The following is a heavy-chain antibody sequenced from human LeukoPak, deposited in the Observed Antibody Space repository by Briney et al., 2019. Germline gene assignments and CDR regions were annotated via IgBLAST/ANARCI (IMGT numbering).Heavy chain of an antibody. CDR1: GYTFTGYY. CDR2: INPNSGGT. J-gene: IGHJ3*02. D-gene: IGHD3-10*01. Sequence: ASVKVSCKASGYTFTGYYMHWVRQAPGQGLEWMGRINPNSGGTNYAQKFQGRVTITRDKDMSTAYMEVSRLRSDDRAGYYCARPTLLFGAFDIWGHGTMVTVSS. V-gene: IGHV1-2*06. CDR3: ARPTLLFGAFDI.